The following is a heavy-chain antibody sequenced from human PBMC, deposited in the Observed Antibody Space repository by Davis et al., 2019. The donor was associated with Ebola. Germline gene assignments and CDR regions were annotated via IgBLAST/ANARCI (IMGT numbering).Heavy chain of an antibody. CDR3: ARGDYGDYYFDY. D-gene: IGHD4-17*01. V-gene: IGHV4-34*01. Sequence: PSETLSLTCAVYGGSFSGYYWSWIRQPPGKGLEWIGEINHSGSTNDNPSLKSRVTISVDTSKNQFSLKLSSVTAADTAVYYCARGDYGDYYFDYWGQGTLVTVSS. CDR1: GGSFSGYY. J-gene: IGHJ4*02. CDR2: INHSGST.